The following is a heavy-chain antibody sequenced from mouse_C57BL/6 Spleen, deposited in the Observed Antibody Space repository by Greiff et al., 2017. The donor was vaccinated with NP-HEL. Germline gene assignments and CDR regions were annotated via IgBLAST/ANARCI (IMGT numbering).Heavy chain of an antibody. CDR1: GFTFSNYW. Sequence: EVKLQESGGGLVQPGGSMKLSCVASGFTFSNYWMNWVRQSPEKGLEWVAQIRLKSDNYATHYAESVKGRFTISRDDSKSSVYLQMNNLRAEDTGIYYCTDYYSNHKYFDVWGTGTTVTVSS. D-gene: IGHD2-5*01. CDR2: IRLKSDNYAT. J-gene: IGHJ1*03. V-gene: IGHV6-3*01. CDR3: TDYYSNHKYFDV.